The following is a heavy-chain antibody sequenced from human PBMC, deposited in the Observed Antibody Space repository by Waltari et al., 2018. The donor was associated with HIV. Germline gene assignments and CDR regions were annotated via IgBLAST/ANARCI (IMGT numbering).Heavy chain of an antibody. CDR2: VNHVGRT. V-gene: IGHV4-34*01. D-gene: IGHD6-19*01. CDR1: GGAFSGYF. CDR3: ARDSAPGLAVDDDDGEFFYYGLDV. Sequence: QVHLEQWGTGLLRPSETLSLTCAVYGGAFSGYFLRRIRQSPGRGLEWIGEVNHVGRTNYSPSLKGRVTVSVDTSKNQFSLTMRSVTAADTAVYYCARDSAPGLAVDDDDGEFFYYGLDVWGQGTTVTVSS. J-gene: IGHJ6*01.